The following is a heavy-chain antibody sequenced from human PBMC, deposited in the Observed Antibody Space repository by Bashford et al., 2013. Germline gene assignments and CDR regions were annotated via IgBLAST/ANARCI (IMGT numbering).Heavy chain of an antibody. CDR1: GDSISGGSYY. CDR3: ARGGRYNNALYDPLDS. J-gene: IGHJ4*02. D-gene: IGHD3-3*01. CDR2: IYYTGST. Sequence: SETLSLTCTVSGDSISGGSYYWSWIRQHPGKGLEWMGYIYYTGSTHYNPSLESRVIMSVDTSQNQFSLRLSSVTAADTAVYYCARGGRYNNALYDPLDSWGPGLLVTVSS. V-gene: IGHV4-31*03.